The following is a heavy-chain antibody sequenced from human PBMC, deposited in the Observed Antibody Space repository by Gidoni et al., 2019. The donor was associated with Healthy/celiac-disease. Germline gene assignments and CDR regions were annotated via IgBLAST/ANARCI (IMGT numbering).Heavy chain of an antibody. J-gene: IGHJ4*02. D-gene: IGHD3-22*01. CDR1: GFTFSSYA. CDR2: ICGSGGST. CDR3: AKDRVAVITTWGEALDY. Sequence: EVQLLESGGGLVQPGGSLRLSCAASGFTFSSYAMSWVRQAPGKGLELVSAICGSGGSTYYADSVKGRFTISRDNSKNTLYLQMNSLRAEDTAVYYCAKDRVAVITTWGEALDYWGQGTLVTVSS. V-gene: IGHV3-23*01.